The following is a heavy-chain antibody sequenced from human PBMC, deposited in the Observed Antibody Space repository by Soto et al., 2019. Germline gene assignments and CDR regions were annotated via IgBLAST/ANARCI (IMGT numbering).Heavy chain of an antibody. D-gene: IGHD1-26*01. CDR3: ARATTALHGFDI. CDR1: GDSISSGDYY. V-gene: IGHV4-30-4*01. CDR2: IYYSGST. Sequence: SETLSLTCTVSGDSISSGDYYWSWIRQPPGKGLGWIGYIYYSGSTYYNPSLKSRITISLDTSKIHFSLNLSSVTAADTAVYYCARATTALHGFDIWGQGTMVTVSS. J-gene: IGHJ3*02.